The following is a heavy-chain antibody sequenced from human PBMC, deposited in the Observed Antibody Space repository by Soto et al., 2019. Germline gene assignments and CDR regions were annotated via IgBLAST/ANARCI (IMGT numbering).Heavy chain of an antibody. J-gene: IGHJ5*02. V-gene: IGHV3-30*03. D-gene: IGHD3-3*02. Sequence: QVQLVESGGGVVQPGRSLRLSCAASGFTFSNYGMHWVRQAPGRGLEWVTTISHDGSEKFYADSVKGRFTISRDDSKNTLYVQMNSLRIEDTAVYYSVRDLNVPQFSAWGQGTLVTVSS. CDR3: VRDLNVPQFSA. CDR2: ISHDGSEK. CDR1: GFTFSNYG.